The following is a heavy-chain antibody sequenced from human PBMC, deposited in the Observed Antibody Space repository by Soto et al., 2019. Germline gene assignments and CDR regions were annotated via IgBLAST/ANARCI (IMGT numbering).Heavy chain of an antibody. CDR2: TAGSGGCT. CDR1: GITFGSQT. V-gene: IGHV3-23*01. CDR3: AKTLGTGKGGIDV. J-gene: IGHJ6*02. D-gene: IGHD3-9*01. Sequence: GGSMRAACASSGITFGSQTERCGRQAPGKSLEWVATAGSGGCTYFAHSAKGQFTITKDITKNTRCLQMNSLRADDTALYYCAKTLGTGKGGIDVWGQGNTVNVSS.